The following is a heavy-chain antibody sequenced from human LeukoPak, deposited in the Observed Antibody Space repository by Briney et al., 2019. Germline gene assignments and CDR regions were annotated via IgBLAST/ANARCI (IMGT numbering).Heavy chain of an antibody. D-gene: IGHD6-13*01. CDR2: IYYSGST. J-gene: IGHJ4*02. CDR1: XXXXSTYY. V-gene: IGHV4-59*01. CDR3: ARVGLAAAGTTYDY. Sequence: PSETLSXTCXXXXXXXSTYYWSWIRQPPGKGLEWIGYIYYSGSTNYNPSLKSRVTISADTSKNQFSLKLSSVTAADTAIYYCARVGLAAAGTTYDYWGQGTLVTVSS.